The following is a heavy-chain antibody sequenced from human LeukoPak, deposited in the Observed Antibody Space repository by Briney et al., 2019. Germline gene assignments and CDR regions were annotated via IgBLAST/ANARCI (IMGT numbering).Heavy chain of an antibody. CDR1: GYTFTGYY. D-gene: IGHD3-22*01. J-gene: IGHJ4*02. CDR3: ARGGRYYDSSGYHEADFDH. Sequence: GASVKVSCKASGYTFTGYYMHWVRQAPGQGLEWMGWINPNSGGTNYAQKFQGRVTMTRDTSISTAYMELSRLRSDDTAVYYCARGGRYYDSSGYHEADFDHWGQGTLVTVSS. V-gene: IGHV1-2*02. CDR2: INPNSGGT.